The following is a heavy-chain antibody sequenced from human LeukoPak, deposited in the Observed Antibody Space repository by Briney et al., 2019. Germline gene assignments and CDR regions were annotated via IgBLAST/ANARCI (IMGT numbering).Heavy chain of an antibody. CDR2: IYHSGST. CDR1: GYSISSGYY. V-gene: IGHV4-38-2*02. D-gene: IGHD6-19*01. J-gene: IGHJ4*02. CDR3: ARSSSGWYNFDY. Sequence: SETLSLTCTVSGYSISSGYYWGWIRQPPGKGLEWIGSIYHSGSTYYNPSLKSRVTISVDTSKNQFSLKLSSVTAADTAVYYCARSSSGWYNFDYWGQGTLVTVSS.